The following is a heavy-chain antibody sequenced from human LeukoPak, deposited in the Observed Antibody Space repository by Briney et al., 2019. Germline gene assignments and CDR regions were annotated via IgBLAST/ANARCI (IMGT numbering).Heavy chain of an antibody. CDR3: AKDNSGFNWNDLLPDAFDV. J-gene: IGHJ3*01. CDR2: ISWSSDNI. CDR1: GFTFDDYA. Sequence: GGSLRLSCAASGFTFDDYALHWVRPAPGKGLEWVSGISWSSDNIDYADSVKGRFTISRDNAKNSLYLQMNSLRTEDTAFYYCAKDNSGFNWNDLLPDAFDVWGHGTMVTVSS. V-gene: IGHV3-9*01. D-gene: IGHD1-1*01.